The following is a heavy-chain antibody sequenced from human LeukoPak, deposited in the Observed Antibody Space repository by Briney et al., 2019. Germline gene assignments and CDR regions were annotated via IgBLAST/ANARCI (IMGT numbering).Heavy chain of an antibody. CDR3: AKDQFHANYYDSSGYSGPFDY. J-gene: IGHJ4*02. Sequence: PGGSLRLSCAASGFTFSSYGMSWVRQAPGKGLEWVSAISGSGGSTYYADSVKGRFTISRDNSKNTLYLQMNSLRAEDTAVYYCAKDQFHANYYDSSGYSGPFDYWGQGTLVTVSS. CDR1: GFTFSSYG. D-gene: IGHD3-22*01. CDR2: ISGSGGST. V-gene: IGHV3-23*01.